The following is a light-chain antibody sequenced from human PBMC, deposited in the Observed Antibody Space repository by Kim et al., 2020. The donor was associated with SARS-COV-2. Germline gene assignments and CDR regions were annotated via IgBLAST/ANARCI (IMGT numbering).Light chain of an antibody. CDR1: SSNVGAGYD. Sequence: VTISCAGSSSNVGAGYDVHWYQQLPGTAPKLLIYGNSNRPSGVPDRFTGSKSGTSASLAITGLQAEDEADYHCQSYDSSLSGSFVVFGGGTQLTVL. V-gene: IGLV1-40*01. CDR3: QSYDSSLSGSFVV. J-gene: IGLJ2*01. CDR2: GNS.